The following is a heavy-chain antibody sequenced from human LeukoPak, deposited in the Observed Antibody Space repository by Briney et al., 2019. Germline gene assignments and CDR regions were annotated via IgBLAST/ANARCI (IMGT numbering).Heavy chain of an antibody. D-gene: IGHD6-13*01. CDR1: GGSISSGGYY. Sequence: SETLSLTCTVSGGSISSGGYYWSWTRQHPGKGLEWIGYIYYSGSTYYNPSLKSRVTMSVDTSKNQFSLKLSSVTAADTAVYYCARDEGGGSSSWYFHWGQGTLVTVSS. J-gene: IGHJ4*02. CDR3: ARDEGGGSSSWYFH. V-gene: IGHV4-31*03. CDR2: IYYSGST.